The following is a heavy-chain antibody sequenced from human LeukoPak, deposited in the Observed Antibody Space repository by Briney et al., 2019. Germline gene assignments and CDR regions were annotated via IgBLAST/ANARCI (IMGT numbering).Heavy chain of an antibody. J-gene: IGHJ5*02. CDR2: IYYSGTT. CDR3: ARVTARRGWLDP. CDR1: GGPMSSYY. Sequence: PSETLSLTCTVSGGPMSSYYWSWIRQPPGNGLGWIGYIYYSGTTNYNPALKSRVTISVDTSRNQFSLKLSSVTAADTAVYYCARVTARRGWLDPWGQGTLVTVSS. V-gene: IGHV4-59*01.